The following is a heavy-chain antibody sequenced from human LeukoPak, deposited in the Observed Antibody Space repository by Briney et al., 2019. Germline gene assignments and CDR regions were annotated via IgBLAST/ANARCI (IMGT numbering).Heavy chain of an antibody. CDR1: GYTFTGYY. D-gene: IGHD3-22*01. V-gene: IGHV1-2*02. J-gene: IGHJ4*02. Sequence: ASVKVSCKASGYTFTGYYMHWVRQAPGQGLEWMGWINPNSGGTIYAQKFQGRVSMTRDTSINTAYMELSRLRSDDTAVYYCARGDYDSLSFDYRGQGTLVTVSS. CDR3: ARGDYDSLSFDY. CDR2: INPNSGGT.